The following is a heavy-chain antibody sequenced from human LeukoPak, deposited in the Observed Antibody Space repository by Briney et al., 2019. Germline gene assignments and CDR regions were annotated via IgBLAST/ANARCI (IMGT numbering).Heavy chain of an antibody. CDR1: GFTVSSYS. J-gene: IGHJ3*02. D-gene: IGHD3-10*01. V-gene: IGHV3-21*01. CDR3: ARDGINAFDI. Sequence: GGSLRLSCAASGFTVSSYSMNWVRQAPGKGLEWVSSISSSSSYIYYADSVKGRFTISRDNAKNSLYLQINSLRAEDTAVYYCARDGINAFDIWGQGTMVTVSS. CDR2: ISSSSSYI.